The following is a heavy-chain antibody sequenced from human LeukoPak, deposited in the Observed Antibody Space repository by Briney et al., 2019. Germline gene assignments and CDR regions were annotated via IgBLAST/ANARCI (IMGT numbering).Heavy chain of an antibody. CDR3: ARDKGGWDSSALGAFDI. CDR2: ISYDGSNK. J-gene: IGHJ3*02. D-gene: IGHD3-22*01. CDR1: GFTFSSYA. V-gene: IGHV3-30-3*01. Sequence: PGRSLRLSCAASGFTFSSYAMHWVRQAPGKGLEWVAVISYDGSNKYYADSVKGRFTISRDNPKNTLYLQMNSLRAEDTAVYYCARDKGGWDSSALGAFDIWGQGTMVTVSS.